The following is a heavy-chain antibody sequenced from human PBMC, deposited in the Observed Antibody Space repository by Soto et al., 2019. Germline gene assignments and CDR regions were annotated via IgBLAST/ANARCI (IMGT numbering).Heavy chain of an antibody. CDR1: GSSINSSGYY. V-gene: IGHV4-39*01. CDR2: MFYGVST. J-gene: IGHJ4*02. Sequence: PSETLSLTCTVSGSSINSSGYYWGWIRQPPGKGLEWIGSMFYGVSTYYNPSLKSRVTVSVDTSKNQFSLNLRSVTAADTAVYYCARLPSRHLVDFWGRGILVTVS. CDR3: ARLPSRHLVDF. D-gene: IGHD3-16*01.